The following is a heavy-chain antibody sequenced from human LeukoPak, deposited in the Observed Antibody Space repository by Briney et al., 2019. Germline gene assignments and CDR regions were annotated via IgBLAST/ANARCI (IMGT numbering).Heavy chain of an antibody. CDR2: INPSGGST. V-gene: IGHV1-46*01. CDR3: AREQPSTWYFH. CDR1: GYTFTGYY. D-gene: IGHD6-13*01. J-gene: IGHJ4*02. Sequence: ASVKVSCKASGYTFTGYYMHWVRQAPGQGLEWMGIINPSGGSTSYAQKFQGRVTMTRDMSTSTVYMELSSLRSEDTAVYYCAREQPSTWYFHWGQGTLVTVSS.